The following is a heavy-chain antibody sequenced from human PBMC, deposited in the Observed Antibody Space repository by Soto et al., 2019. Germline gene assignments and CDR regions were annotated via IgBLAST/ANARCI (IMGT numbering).Heavy chain of an antibody. D-gene: IGHD3-22*01. V-gene: IGHV3-48*01. CDR1: GFTFSSYS. J-gene: IGHJ4*02. Sequence: GGSLRLSCAASGFTFSSYSMNWVRQAPGKGLEWVSYISSSSSTIYYADSVKGRFTISRDNAKNSLYLQMNSLRAEDTAVYYCARDSYDSSGYSTPFDYWGQGT. CDR3: ARDSYDSSGYSTPFDY. CDR2: ISSSSSTI.